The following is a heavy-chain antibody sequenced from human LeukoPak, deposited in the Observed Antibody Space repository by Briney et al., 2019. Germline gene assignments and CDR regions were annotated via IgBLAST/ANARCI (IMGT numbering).Heavy chain of an antibody. Sequence: PSETLSLTCAVYGGSFSGYYWSWIRQPPGKGLEWIGEINHSGSTNYNPSPKSRVTISVDTSKNQFSLKLSSVTAADTAVYYCACTVYYGSVDYWGQGTLVTVSS. J-gene: IGHJ4*02. CDR1: GGSFSGYY. CDR3: ACTVYYGSVDY. CDR2: INHSGST. V-gene: IGHV4-34*01. D-gene: IGHD3-10*01.